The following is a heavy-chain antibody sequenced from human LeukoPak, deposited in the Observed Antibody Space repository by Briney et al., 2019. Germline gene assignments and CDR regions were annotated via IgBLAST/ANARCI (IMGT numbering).Heavy chain of an antibody. CDR2: IKPDSGAT. V-gene: IGHV1-2*02. Sequence: GASVKVSCKASGYTFTVHYLHWLRQAPGQGLEWMGWIKPDSGATNSAHNFQGRVTLSSDTSINTAYMELSSLTSDDTAMYYCARDHDYGPDYWGRGTLVTVSA. CDR1: GYTFTVHY. CDR3: ARDHDYGPDY. J-gene: IGHJ4*02. D-gene: IGHD4/OR15-4a*01.